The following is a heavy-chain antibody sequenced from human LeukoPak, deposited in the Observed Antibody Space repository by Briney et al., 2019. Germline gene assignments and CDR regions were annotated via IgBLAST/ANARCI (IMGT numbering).Heavy chain of an antibody. CDR2: ISAYNGNT. V-gene: IGHV1-18*01. Sequence: ASVKVSCKASGYTFTSYGISWVRQAPGQGLEWMGWISAYNGNTNYAQKLQGRVTMTTDTSTSTAYMELRSLRSDDTAVYYCARSYTTYYYGSGSHNWFDPWGQGTLVTVSS. J-gene: IGHJ5*02. CDR3: ARSYTTYYYGSGSHNWFDP. D-gene: IGHD3-10*01. CDR1: GYTFTSYG.